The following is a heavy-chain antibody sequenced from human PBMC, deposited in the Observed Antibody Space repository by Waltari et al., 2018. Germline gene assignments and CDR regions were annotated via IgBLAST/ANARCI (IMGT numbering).Heavy chain of an antibody. D-gene: IGHD6-19*01. CDR1: GDSLSSRY. CDR3: ARESSSGWSYFDQ. CDR2: ISTTGSS. Sequence: QVQLQESGPGLVKPSETLSLTCTVSGDSLSSRYWSWIRQSPGKGLERIGYISTTGSSNYNPSLKSRVTISVDISKNHFSLNLRSVTAADTAVYYCARESSSGWSYFDQWGQGTLVTVSS. V-gene: IGHV4-59*11. J-gene: IGHJ4*02.